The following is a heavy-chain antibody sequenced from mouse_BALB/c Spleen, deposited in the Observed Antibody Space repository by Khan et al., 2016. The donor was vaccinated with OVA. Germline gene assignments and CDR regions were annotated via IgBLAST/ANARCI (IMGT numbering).Heavy chain of an antibody. V-gene: IGHV1-4*01. CDR3: ARRTTWYALDY. J-gene: IGHJ4*01. CDR1: GYTFTSYT. Sequence: QVQLKQSGAELARPGASVQMSCKASGYTFTSYTIHWVQQRPGQGLEWIGYINPRSGYTNYNQKFKDKATLTADKSSSTAFMQLSSLTSEDSAVYYCARRTTWYALDYWGQGTSVTVSS. D-gene: IGHD2-14*01. CDR2: INPRSGYT.